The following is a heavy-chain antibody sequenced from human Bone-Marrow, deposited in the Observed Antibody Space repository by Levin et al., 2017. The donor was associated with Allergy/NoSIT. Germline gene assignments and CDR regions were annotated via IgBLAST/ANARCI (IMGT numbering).Heavy chain of an antibody. J-gene: IGHJ4*02. CDR2: INPNTGDA. CDR1: GYSFTASY. Sequence: ASVKVSCKASGYSFTASYMNWMRQAPGQGLEWMGWINPNTGDAKYAEKFQGRVTMTRDTSISTAYMEFSRLTSDDTAVYYCTREITGTAFGGYWGQGTLVTVSS. V-gene: IGHV1-2*02. CDR3: TREITGTAFGGY. D-gene: IGHD1-20*01.